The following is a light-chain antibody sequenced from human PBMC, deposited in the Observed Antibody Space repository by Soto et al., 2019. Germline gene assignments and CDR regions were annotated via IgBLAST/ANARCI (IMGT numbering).Light chain of an antibody. Sequence: ETVMTQSPATLSVSPGDRATLSCRASQRVSSDLAWYRQKPGQAPRLLIYAASTRATGIPARFSGSGSGTEFTLTFSSLQSEDFAVYYCQQYYDWPRTFGQGTKVELK. CDR3: QQYYDWPRT. J-gene: IGKJ1*01. CDR2: AAS. V-gene: IGKV3-15*01. CDR1: QRVSSD.